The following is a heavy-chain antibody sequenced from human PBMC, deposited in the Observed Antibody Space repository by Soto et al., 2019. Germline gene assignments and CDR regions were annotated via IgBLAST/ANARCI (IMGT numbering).Heavy chain of an antibody. J-gene: IGHJ4*02. CDR2: ISAYNGNT. D-gene: IGHD3-10*01. CDR1: GGTFSSYA. Sequence: QVQLVQSGAEVKKPGSSVKVSCKASGGTFSSYAISWVRQAPGQGLEWMGGISAYNGNTNFAQKFQGRVTMTTDTSTSTAYMELWYLTSDDTAVYYCSRAGAYGSFYFFDYWGQGTLVTVSS. V-gene: IGHV1-18*01. CDR3: SRAGAYGSFYFFDY.